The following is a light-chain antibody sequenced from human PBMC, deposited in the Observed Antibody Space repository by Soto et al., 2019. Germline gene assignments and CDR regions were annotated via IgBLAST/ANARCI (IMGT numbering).Light chain of an antibody. V-gene: IGKV4-1*01. CDR2: WAS. J-gene: IGKJ1*01. CDR3: QQYYSTPTWT. Sequence: DIVMTQSPDSLAVSLGERATINCKSSQSVLYSSNNKNYLAWYQQKPGQPPKLLIYWASTRESGVPDRFSGSGSGTDFTLTISSLQAEDVAVYYCQQYYSTPTWTFDQGTKVEIK. CDR1: QSVLYSSNNKNY.